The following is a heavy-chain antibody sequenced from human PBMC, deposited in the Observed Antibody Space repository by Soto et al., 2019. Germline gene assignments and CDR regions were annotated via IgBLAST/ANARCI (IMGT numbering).Heavy chain of an antibody. CDR1: GFTVSSNY. V-gene: IGHV3-53*04. D-gene: IGHD1-1*01. CDR2: IYSGGST. CDR3: ARVTRERRPPAYYYYYMDV. Sequence: GGSLRLSCAASGFTVSSNYMSWVRQAPGKGLEWVSVIYSGGSTYYADSVKGRFTISRHNSKNTLYLQMNSLRAEDTAVYYCARVTRERRPPAYYYYYMDVWGKGTTVTVSS. J-gene: IGHJ6*03.